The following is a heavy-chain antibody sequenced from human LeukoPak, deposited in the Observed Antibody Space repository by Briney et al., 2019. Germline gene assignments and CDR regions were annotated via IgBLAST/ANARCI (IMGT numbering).Heavy chain of an antibody. V-gene: IGHV4-59*11. CDR1: GGSISSHY. Sequence: PSETLSLTCTVSGGSISSHYWSWIRQPPGKGLEWIGYIYYSGSTNYNPSLKNRVTISVDTSKNQFSLKLSSVTAADTAVYYCASSSTSAGAFDIWGQGTMVTVSS. CDR2: IYYSGST. CDR3: ASSSTSAGAFDI. D-gene: IGHD2-2*01. J-gene: IGHJ3*02.